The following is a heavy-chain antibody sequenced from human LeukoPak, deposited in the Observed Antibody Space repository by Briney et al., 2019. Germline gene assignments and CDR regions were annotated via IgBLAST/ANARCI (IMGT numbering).Heavy chain of an antibody. CDR3: ARLPLRYFDWLLSRGPYYYYGMDV. CDR1: GYTFTSYD. V-gene: IGHV1-8*01. D-gene: IGHD3-9*01. J-gene: IGHJ6*02. Sequence: ASVKVSCKASGYTFTSYDINWVRQATGQGLEWMGWMNPNSGNTGYAQKFQGGVTMTRNTSISTAYMELSSLRSEDTAVYYCARLPLRYFDWLLSRGPYYYYGMDVWGQGTTVTVSS. CDR2: MNPNSGNT.